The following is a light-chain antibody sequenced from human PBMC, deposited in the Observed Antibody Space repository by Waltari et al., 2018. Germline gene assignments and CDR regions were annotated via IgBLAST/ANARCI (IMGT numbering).Light chain of an antibody. V-gene: IGKV1-39*01. CDR1: QTIDTY. J-gene: IGKJ2*01. CDR3: QQSKRVPYT. Sequence: DIQMTQSPSSLSASSGDRVSITCRASQTIDTYLNWFQQKPGEAPKLLIYAASTLQSGVPLRFRGSGSGTDFTLTISGLQYEDFATYYCQQSKRVPYTFGQGTRLEIK. CDR2: AAS.